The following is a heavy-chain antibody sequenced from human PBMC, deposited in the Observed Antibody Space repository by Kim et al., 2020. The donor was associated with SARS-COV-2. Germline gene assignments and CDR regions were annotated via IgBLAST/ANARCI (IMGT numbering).Heavy chain of an antibody. Sequence: GGSLRLSCAASGFPFSVSPMHWVRQGPGKGLEWVSGISADGDSHYYADFVRGRCAFSRDNSNNMLYLQMSGLEIDDTAVYYCAKEAYTTGFTGCFYLRGRGTLVTLSS. CDR3: AKEAYTTGFTGCFYL. CDR2: ISADGDSH. CDR1: GFPFSVSP. J-gene: IGHJ4*02. V-gene: IGHV3-30*09. D-gene: IGHD3-16*01.